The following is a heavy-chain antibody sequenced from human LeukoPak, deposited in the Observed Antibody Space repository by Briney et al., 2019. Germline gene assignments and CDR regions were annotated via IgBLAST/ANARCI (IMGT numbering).Heavy chain of an antibody. CDR1: GFNFSNAW. V-gene: IGHV3-15*01. CDR2: IKSKTDGGTT. D-gene: IGHD3-22*01. Sequence: RAGGSLRLSCAASGFNFSNAWMSWVRQAPGKGQEWVGRIKSKTDGGTTDYAAPVKGRFTISRDDSKNTLYLQMNSLKTEDTAVYYCTTHRRSYYYDSSGAFQHWGQGTLVTVSS. CDR3: TTHRRSYYYDSSGAFQH. J-gene: IGHJ1*01.